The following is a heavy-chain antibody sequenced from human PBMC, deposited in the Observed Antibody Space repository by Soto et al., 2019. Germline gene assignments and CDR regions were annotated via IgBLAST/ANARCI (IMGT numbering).Heavy chain of an antibody. D-gene: IGHD5-18*01. V-gene: IGHV1-46*01. CDR3: AAVSGYSYGYLNYYYYGMDV. CDR1: GYTFTSYY. Sequence: GASVKVSCKASGYTFTSYYMHWVRQAPGQGLEWMGIINPSGGSTSYAQKFQGRVTMTRDTSTSTVYMELSSLRSEDTAVYYCAAVSGYSYGYLNYYYYGMDVWGQGTTVTVSS. CDR2: INPSGGST. J-gene: IGHJ6*02.